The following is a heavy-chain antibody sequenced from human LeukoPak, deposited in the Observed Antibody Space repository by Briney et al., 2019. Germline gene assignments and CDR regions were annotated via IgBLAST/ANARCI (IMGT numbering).Heavy chain of an antibody. CDR1: GFTFSSYG. D-gene: IGHD2-8*01. CDR3: AKDLMVTHYYYGMDV. J-gene: IGHJ6*02. V-gene: IGHV3-30*18. Sequence: PGGSLTLSCAASGFTFSSYGMHWFRQAPGKGREWLAVISYDGSNKYYAHSVKSRFTISIDNSKNTLYLQMNSLRAEDTAVYYCAKDLMVTHYYYGMDVWGQGTTVTVSS. CDR2: ISYDGSNK.